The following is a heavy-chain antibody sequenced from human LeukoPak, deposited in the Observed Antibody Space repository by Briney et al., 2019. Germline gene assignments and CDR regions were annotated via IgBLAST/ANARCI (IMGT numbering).Heavy chain of an antibody. D-gene: IGHD5-24*01. CDR1: GVSISSYV. CDR3: ARKADGYWTYSQH. J-gene: IGHJ1*01. V-gene: IGHV4-4*07. CDR2: MYTSGST. Sequence: SETLSLTYTFSGVSISSYVWIWIRQPAGKGLEWIGRMYTSGSTNYNPSLKSRVTMSVDTSKKQFSLKLSSVTAADTAVYYCARKADGYWTYSQHWGQGALVTVSS.